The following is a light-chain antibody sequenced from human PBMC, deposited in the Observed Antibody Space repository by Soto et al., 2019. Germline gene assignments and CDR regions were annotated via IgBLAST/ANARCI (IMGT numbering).Light chain of an antibody. CDR2: GAS. J-gene: IGKJ2*01. Sequence: EIVLTQSPGTLSLSPGERATLSCRASHSISSNYLAWYQQKPGQAPRLLIYGASSRATGIPDRFSGSGSGTDFTLTISRLEPEDFAVYYCQQDGSSFGQGTRLEIK. V-gene: IGKV3-20*01. CDR1: HSISSNY. CDR3: QQDGSS.